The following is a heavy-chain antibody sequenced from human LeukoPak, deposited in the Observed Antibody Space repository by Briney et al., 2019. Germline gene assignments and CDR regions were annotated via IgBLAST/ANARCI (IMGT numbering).Heavy chain of an antibody. CDR1: GFTFSDYY. D-gene: IGHD5-18*01. J-gene: IGHJ4*02. CDR3: ARRGYSSKYFDY. CDR2: ISSGGDTI. Sequence: GGSLRLSCAASGFTFSDYYMSWIRQAPGKGLEWVSYISSGGDTIYYTDPVKGRFTISRDNAKNSLYLQMNSLRAEDTAVYYCARRGYSSKYFDYWGQGTLVTVSS. V-gene: IGHV3-11*01.